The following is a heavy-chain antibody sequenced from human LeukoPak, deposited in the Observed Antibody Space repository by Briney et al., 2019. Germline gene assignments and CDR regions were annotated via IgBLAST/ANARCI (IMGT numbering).Heavy chain of an antibody. CDR1: GFTFSSYA. Sequence: GGSLILSCAASGFTFSSYAMSWVRQAPGKGLEWVSAVSGSGGSTYYADFVKGRFTISRDNTKNTLYLQMNSLRAEDTAVYYCAKWGQFVVVPAAIRFRGQGTLVTVSS. J-gene: IGHJ4*02. V-gene: IGHV3-23*01. CDR2: VSGSGGST. D-gene: IGHD2-2*02. CDR3: AKWGQFVVVPAAIRF.